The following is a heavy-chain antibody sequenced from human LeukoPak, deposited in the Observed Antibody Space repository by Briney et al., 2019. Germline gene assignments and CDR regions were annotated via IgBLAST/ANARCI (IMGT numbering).Heavy chain of an antibody. J-gene: IGHJ5*02. Sequence: PGGSLRLSCAASGFGFSNAWITWVRQAPGKGLEWVGRITTNAEGGTTDYAAPVKGRFTISRDDSKNTLYLHMNSLKTEDTAVYYCSELSSSWGQGTLVTVSS. V-gene: IGHV3-15*01. CDR1: GFGFSNAW. D-gene: IGHD1-26*01. CDR2: ITTNAEGGTT. CDR3: SELSSS.